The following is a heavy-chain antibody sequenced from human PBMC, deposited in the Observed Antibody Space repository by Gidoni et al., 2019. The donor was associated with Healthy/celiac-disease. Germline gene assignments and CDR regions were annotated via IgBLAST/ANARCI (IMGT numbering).Heavy chain of an antibody. CDR1: GGSISSSSYY. Sequence: LQLQESGPGLVKPSETLSPTCTVSGGSISSSSYYWGWIRQPPGKGLEWIGSIYYSGGTYYNPSLKSRVTISVDTSKNQFSLKLSSVTAADTAVYYCASDDERLNAFDIWGQGTMVTVSS. V-gene: IGHV4-39*07. J-gene: IGHJ3*02. CDR3: ASDDERLNAFDI. D-gene: IGHD1-1*01. CDR2: IYYSGGT.